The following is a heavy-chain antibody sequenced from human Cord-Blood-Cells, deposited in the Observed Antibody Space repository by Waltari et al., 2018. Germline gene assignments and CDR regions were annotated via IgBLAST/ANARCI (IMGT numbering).Heavy chain of an antibody. CDR3: ASLGGATIDY. Sequence: QVQLVESGGGVVQPGRSLRLSCAASGFTFSSYAMHWVRQAPGKGLEWVAVISYDGSNKYYADSVKGRFTISRDNSKNTLYLQMNSLRAEDTAVYYCASLGGATIDYWGQGTLVTVSS. D-gene: IGHD5-12*01. CDR2: ISYDGSNK. V-gene: IGHV3-30*04. CDR1: GFTFSSYA. J-gene: IGHJ4*02.